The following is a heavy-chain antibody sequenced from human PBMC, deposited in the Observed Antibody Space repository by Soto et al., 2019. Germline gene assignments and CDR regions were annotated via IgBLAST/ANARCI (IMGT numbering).Heavy chain of an antibody. Sequence: EVQLLESGGDVVRPGGSLRLSCAASGFTFSSYAMGWVRQAPGKGLEWVAGVSRAGTYTFYADSVRGRFSISRDNSRDKVDLYMKALRGDDTAVYFCVKYTVTEDLGESWGQGTLVSVSS. V-gene: IGHV3-23*01. D-gene: IGHD3-16*01. CDR1: GFTFSSYA. J-gene: IGHJ5*02. CDR3: VKYTVTEDLGES. CDR2: VSRAGTYT.